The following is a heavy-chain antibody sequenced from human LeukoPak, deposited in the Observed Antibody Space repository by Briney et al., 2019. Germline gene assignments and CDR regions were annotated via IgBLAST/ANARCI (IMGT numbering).Heavy chain of an antibody. V-gene: IGHV4-59*12. CDR3: ARLMVWLPIQKRYFDY. J-gene: IGHJ4*02. CDR2: IYHSGST. Sequence: SETLSLTCTVSGGSISTYYWTWIRQPPGKGLGWIGYIYHSGSTNYNPSLKSRVTISVDTSKNQFSLKLSSVTAADMAVYYCARLMVWLPIQKRYFDYWGQGTLVTVSS. D-gene: IGHD2-8*01. CDR1: GGSISTYY.